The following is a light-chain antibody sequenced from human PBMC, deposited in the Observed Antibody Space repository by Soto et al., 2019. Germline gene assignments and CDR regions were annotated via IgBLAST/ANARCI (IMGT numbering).Light chain of an antibody. CDR2: DVT. V-gene: IGLV2-14*01. J-gene: IGLJ1*01. CDR1: SSDVGGYNS. Sequence: QSVLTQPASVSGSPGQSIAISCTGTSSDVGGYNSVSWYQQHPGKAPKLMIYDVTNRPSGFSNRFSGSKSGNTASLTISGLQAEDEADYYCSSYASGGTYVFGTGTKVTVL. CDR3: SSYASGGTYV.